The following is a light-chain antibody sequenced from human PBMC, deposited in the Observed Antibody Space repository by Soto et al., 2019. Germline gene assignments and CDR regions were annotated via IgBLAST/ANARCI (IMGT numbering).Light chain of an antibody. J-gene: IGLJ1*01. CDR2: NNN. CDR3: AAWDDSLNGYV. V-gene: IGLV1-44*01. CDR1: SSNIGTNA. Sequence: SVLTKPPSASETPGERVTISWSGGSSNIGTNAVNWYQQLPGTAPKLLIYNNNQRPSGVPDRFSGSKSGTSASLAISGLQSEDEADYYCAAWDDSLNGYVFGTGTKVTV.